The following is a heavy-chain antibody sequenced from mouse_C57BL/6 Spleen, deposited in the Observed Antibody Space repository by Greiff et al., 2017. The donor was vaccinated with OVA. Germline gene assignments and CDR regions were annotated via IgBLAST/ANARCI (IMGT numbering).Heavy chain of an antibody. D-gene: IGHD2-1*01. CDR1: GFTFTDYY. CDR2: IRNKANGYTT. Sequence: VQLKESGGGLVQPGGSLSLSCAASGFTFTDYYMSWVRQPPGKALEWLGFIRNKANGYTTEYSASVKGRFTISRDNSQSILYLQMNALRAEDSATYYCARVLYSTGYFDVWGTGTTVTVSS. V-gene: IGHV7-3*01. J-gene: IGHJ1*03. CDR3: ARVLYSTGYFDV.